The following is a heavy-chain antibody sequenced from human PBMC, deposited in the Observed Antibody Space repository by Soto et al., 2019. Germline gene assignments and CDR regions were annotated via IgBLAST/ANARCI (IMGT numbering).Heavy chain of an antibody. Sequence: GGSLRLSCTASGFTFGDYAMSWVRQAPGKGLEWVGFIRSKAYGGTTEYAASVKGRFTISRDDSKSIAYLQMNSLKTEDTAVYYCTREPSRGGRFLEWTPDYWGQGTLVTVSS. D-gene: IGHD3-3*01. CDR2: IRSKAYGGTT. V-gene: IGHV3-49*04. J-gene: IGHJ4*02. CDR1: GFTFGDYA. CDR3: TREPSRGGRFLEWTPDY.